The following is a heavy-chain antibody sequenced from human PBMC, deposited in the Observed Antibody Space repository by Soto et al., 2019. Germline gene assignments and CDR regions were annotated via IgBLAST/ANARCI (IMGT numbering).Heavy chain of an antibody. V-gene: IGHV3-23*01. J-gene: IGHJ4*02. CDR3: AKDPQVVGATEGGFDY. CDR2: ISGSGGST. Sequence: EVQLLESGGGLVQPGGSLRLSCAASGFTFSSYAMSWVRQAPGKGLEWVSAISGSGGSTYYADSVKGRFTISRDNSKNTLYLQMNSLRAEDTAVYYCAKDPQVVGATEGGFDYWGQGTLVTVSS. D-gene: IGHD1-26*01. CDR1: GFTFSSYA.